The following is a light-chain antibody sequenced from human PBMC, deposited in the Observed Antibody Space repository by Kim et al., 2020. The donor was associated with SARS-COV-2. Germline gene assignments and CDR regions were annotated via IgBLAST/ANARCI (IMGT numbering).Light chain of an antibody. CDR2: GKN. CDR1: SLRTYY. J-gene: IGLJ2*01. Sequence: SSELTQDPAVYVALGQTVRIPCQGDSLRTYYASWYQQKPGQAHILVLYGKNNRPSGIPDRFSGSSSGNTASLTVTGAQAVDEADYYCNSQDKSGDRVVFGGGTQLTVL. CDR3: NSQDKSGDRVV. V-gene: IGLV3-19*01.